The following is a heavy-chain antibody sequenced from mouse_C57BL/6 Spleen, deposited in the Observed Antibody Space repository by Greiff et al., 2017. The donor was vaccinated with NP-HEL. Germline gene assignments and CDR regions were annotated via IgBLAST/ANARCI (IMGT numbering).Heavy chain of an antibody. CDR3: ARGPWYFDV. J-gene: IGHJ1*03. Sequence: QVQLKQSGAELARPGASVKMSCKASGYTFTNYTMHWVKQRPGQGLEWIGYINPSSGYTKYNQKFKDKATLTADKSSSTAYMQLSSLTSEDSAVYYCARGPWYFDVWGTGTTVTVSS. V-gene: IGHV1-4*01. CDR1: GYTFTNYT. CDR2: INPSSGYT.